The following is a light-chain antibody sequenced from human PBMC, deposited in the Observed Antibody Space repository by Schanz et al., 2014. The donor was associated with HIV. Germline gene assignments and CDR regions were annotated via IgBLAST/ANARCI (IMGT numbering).Light chain of an antibody. CDR1: SSDVGDYNY. CDR2: EVS. CDR3: SSYTSSSTLV. J-gene: IGLJ2*01. Sequence: QSALTQPPSASGSPGQSVTLSCTGTSSDVGDYNYVSWYQQHPGKAPKIMIYEVSKRPSGVPDRFSGSKSGNTASLTVSGLQAEDEADYYCSSYTSSSTLVFGGGPQLTVL. V-gene: IGLV2-8*01.